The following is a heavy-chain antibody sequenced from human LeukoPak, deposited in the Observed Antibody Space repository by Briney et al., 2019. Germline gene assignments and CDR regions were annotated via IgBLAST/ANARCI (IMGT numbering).Heavy chain of an antibody. V-gene: IGHV3-30*18. J-gene: IGHJ4*02. CDR3: AKDRAGGWYSHYFDY. CDR2: ISYDGSNK. CDR1: GFTFSSYG. Sequence: GRSLRLSCAASGFTFSSYGMHWVRQAPGKGLEWVAVISYDGSNKYYADSVKGRFTISRDNSKNTLYLQMNSLRAEDTAVYYCAKDRAGGWYSHYFDYWGQGTLVTVSS. D-gene: IGHD6-19*01.